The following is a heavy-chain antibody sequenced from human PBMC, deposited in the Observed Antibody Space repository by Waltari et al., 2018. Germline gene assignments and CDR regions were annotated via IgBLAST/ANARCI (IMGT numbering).Heavy chain of an antibody. CDR3: TRRREFFGPDY. Sequence: QVQLVQSGAEVKKPGSSVKVSCEASGYIFTDYDINWVRQATGQGFEWMGWMNPNSGNTGYAQKFQGRVTMTMNTPTSRAYIELRDLRSDDTAVYYCTRRREFFGPDYWGQGSLVTVSA. D-gene: IGHD3-3*01. CDR1: GYIFTDYD. V-gene: IGHV1-8*01. CDR2: MNPNSGNT. J-gene: IGHJ4*02.